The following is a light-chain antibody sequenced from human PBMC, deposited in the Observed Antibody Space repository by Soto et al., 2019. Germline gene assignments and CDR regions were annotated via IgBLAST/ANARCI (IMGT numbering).Light chain of an antibody. CDR1: QSIDDW. J-gene: IGKJ1*01. Sequence: DIQMTQSPSTLSASVGDRVTITCRASQSIDDWLAWYQQKPGKAPKLLIYKASILESGVPSRFSGSGSGTEFALTISSRQPDDFASYYCQQYNSYWTFGQGTKV. V-gene: IGKV1-5*03. CDR3: QQYNSYWT. CDR2: KAS.